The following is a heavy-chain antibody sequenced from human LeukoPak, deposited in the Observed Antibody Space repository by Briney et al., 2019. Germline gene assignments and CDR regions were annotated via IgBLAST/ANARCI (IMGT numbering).Heavy chain of an antibody. D-gene: IGHD1-26*01. Sequence: PSQTLSLTCTVSGNSLSSGDNYWRWLRQPPGKGLEWLGNIFYTGSTYYNPSLKSRVTISIDTSRNQFSLKLSSVTAADTAVYYCARIGGSFYFYYFMDVWGKGTTVTVSS. CDR2: IFYTGST. V-gene: IGHV4-39*07. J-gene: IGHJ6*03. CDR1: GNSLSSGDNY. CDR3: ARIGGSFYFYYFMDV.